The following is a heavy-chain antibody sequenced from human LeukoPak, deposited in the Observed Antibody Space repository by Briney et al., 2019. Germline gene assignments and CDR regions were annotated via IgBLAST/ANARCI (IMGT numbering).Heavy chain of an antibody. CDR2: IFTSGST. V-gene: IGHV4-4*09. D-gene: IGHD2-21*01. Sequence: PSETLSLTCTVSGGSIRSYCWSWVRQPPGKGLEWIGYIFTSGSTDYNPSLKSRVTMSVDTSKNQLSMELRFPTAADTAVYYSATSLDVKTAPYDLWGQGTLVTVSS. J-gene: IGHJ5*02. CDR3: ATSLDVKTAPYDL. CDR1: GGSIRSYC.